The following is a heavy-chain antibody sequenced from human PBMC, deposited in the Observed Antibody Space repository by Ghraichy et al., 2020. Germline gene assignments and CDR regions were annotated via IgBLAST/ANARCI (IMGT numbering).Heavy chain of an antibody. CDR3: AKDSSGWYASLSYFYYGMDV. D-gene: IGHD6-19*01. CDR2: ISYYGTKK. Sequence: GSLRLSCAASGFTFSNFGMHWVRQAPGKGLEWVALISYYGTKKYYTDSVKGRFTISRDNSKNTLYLQMNSLRAEDTSIYYCAKDSSGWYASLSYFYYGMDVWGQGTTVTVSS. CDR1: GFTFSNFG. J-gene: IGHJ6*02. V-gene: IGHV3-30*18.